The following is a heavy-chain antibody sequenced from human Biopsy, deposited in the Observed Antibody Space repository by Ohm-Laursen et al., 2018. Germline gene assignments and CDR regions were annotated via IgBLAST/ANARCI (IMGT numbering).Heavy chain of an antibody. CDR3: ARGRYAAFDI. CDR1: GDSVSSSTVA. J-gene: IGHJ3*02. Sequence: SQTLSLTCAISGDSVSSSTVAWNWISQYPSRGLEWLGRTIYRSKRSNDYAVSVKNRITIDPDTSKNQFSLQLNSVTPEDTAIYYCARGRYAAFDIWGQGTKVTISS. D-gene: IGHD3-9*01. V-gene: IGHV6-1*01. CDR2: TIYRSKRSN.